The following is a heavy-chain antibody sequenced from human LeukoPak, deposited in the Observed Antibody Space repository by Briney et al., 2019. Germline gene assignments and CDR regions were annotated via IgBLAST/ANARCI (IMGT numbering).Heavy chain of an antibody. CDR1: GYTFTGYY. Sequence: ASVKVSCKASGYTFTGYYMHWVRQAPGQGLEWMGWINPNSGGTNYAQKFQGRVTMTRDTSISTAYMELSRLRSDDTAVYYCARAYVMSAAATSGDFDYWGQGTLVTVPS. CDR2: INPNSGGT. D-gene: IGHD2-15*01. CDR3: ARAYVMSAAATSGDFDY. J-gene: IGHJ4*02. V-gene: IGHV1-2*02.